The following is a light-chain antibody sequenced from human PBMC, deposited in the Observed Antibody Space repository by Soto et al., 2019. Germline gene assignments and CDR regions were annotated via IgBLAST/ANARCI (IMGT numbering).Light chain of an antibody. Sequence: EIVMTQSPATLSVSPGERATLSCRASQSVSSNFAWYQQKPGQAPRLLIYGASTRATGIPARFSGSGSGTEFPPTISRLQSEDFAVYYCQQYNNWPWTFGQGTKVEIK. CDR2: GAS. V-gene: IGKV3-15*01. CDR3: QQYNNWPWT. J-gene: IGKJ1*01. CDR1: QSVSSN.